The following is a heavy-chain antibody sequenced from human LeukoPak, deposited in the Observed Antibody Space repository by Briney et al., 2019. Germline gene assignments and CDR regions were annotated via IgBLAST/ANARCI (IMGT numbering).Heavy chain of an antibody. CDR1: GFTFSSCA. J-gene: IGHJ4*02. CDR2: ISGSGGST. Sequence: GGSLRLSCAASGFTFSSCAMSWVRQAPGKGLEWVSAISGSGGSTYYADSVKGRFTISRDNSKNTMYLQMSSLRAEDTAVYYCAREGGPGIAAAPLDYWGQGTLVTVSS. CDR3: AREGGPGIAAAPLDY. D-gene: IGHD6-13*01. V-gene: IGHV3-23*01.